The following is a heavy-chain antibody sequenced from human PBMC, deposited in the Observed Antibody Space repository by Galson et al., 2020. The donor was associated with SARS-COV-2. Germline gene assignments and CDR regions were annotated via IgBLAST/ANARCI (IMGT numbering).Heavy chain of an antibody. CDR3: ARETYGSGSYMMGGVNYYYYYGMDV. V-gene: IGHV3-72*01. D-gene: IGHD3-10*01. CDR2: TRNKANSYTT. J-gene: IGHJ6*02. Sequence: SYAASGFTFSDHYMDWVRQAPGKGLEWVGRTRNKANSYTTEYAASVKGRFTISRDDSKNSLYLQMNSLKTEDTAVYYCARETYGSGSYMMGGVNYYYYYGMDVWGQGTTVTVSS. CDR1: GFTFSDHY.